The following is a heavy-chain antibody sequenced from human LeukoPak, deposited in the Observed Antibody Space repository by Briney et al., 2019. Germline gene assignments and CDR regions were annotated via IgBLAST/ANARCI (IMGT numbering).Heavy chain of an antibody. CDR2: LRGSGGRT. V-gene: IGHV3-23*01. CDR1: GFTFSSYG. Sequence: PGGSLRLSCAASGFTFSSYGMTWVPQAPGKGLEWVAALRGSGGRTFYADSVKGRFTISRDNSKNTLYLQMSSLRAEDTAVYYCAKSLGIVVVTANFDYWGQGTLVSVSS. CDR3: AKSLGIVVVTANFDY. D-gene: IGHD2-21*02. J-gene: IGHJ4*02.